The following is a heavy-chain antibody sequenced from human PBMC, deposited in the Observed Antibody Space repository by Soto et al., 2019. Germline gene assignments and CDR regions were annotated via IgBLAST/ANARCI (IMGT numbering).Heavy chain of an antibody. V-gene: IGHV3-66*01. CDR2: IYSGGNT. Sequence: PGGSLRLSCAASGFTVNSNYMSWVRQAPGEGLEWVSAIYSGGNTYYADSVKGRFTISRDNSKNTLYLQMNSLRAEDTAVYYCARDPMYCSGGSCYGMDVWGQGTTVTVSS. J-gene: IGHJ6*02. D-gene: IGHD2-15*01. CDR3: ARDPMYCSGGSCYGMDV. CDR1: GFTVNSNY.